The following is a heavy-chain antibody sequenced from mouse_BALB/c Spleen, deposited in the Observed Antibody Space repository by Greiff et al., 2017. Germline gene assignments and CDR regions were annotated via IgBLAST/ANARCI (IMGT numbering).Heavy chain of an antibody. J-gene: IGHJ4*01. CDR2: ISSGSSTI. Sequence: EVMLVESGGGLVQPGGSRKLSCAASGFTFSSFGMHWVRQAPEKGLEWVAYISSGSSTIYYADTVKGRFTISRDNPKNTLFLQMTSLRSEDTAMYYCARDSYDGMDYWGQGTSVTVSS. V-gene: IGHV5-17*02. CDR3: ARDSYDGMDY. CDR1: GFTFSSFG.